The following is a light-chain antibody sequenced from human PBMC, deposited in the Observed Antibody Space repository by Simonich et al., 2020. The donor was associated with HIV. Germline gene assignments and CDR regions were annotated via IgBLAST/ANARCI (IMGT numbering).Light chain of an antibody. V-gene: IGLV3-27*01. CDR2: KDS. J-gene: IGLJ2*01. CDR3: QVWDSSSDHPVV. Sequence: SYELTQPSSVSVSPGQTARITCSGDVLAKKYVRWFQQKPGQAPVVVIYKDSERPSGIPERFSGSNSGNTATLTISGVEAGDEADYYCQVWDSSSDHPVVFGGGTKVTAL. CDR1: VLAKKY.